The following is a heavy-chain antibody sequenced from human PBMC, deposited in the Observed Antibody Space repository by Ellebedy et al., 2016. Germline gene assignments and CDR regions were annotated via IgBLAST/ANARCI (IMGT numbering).Heavy chain of an antibody. J-gene: IGHJ6*02. Sequence: SETLSLTXTVSGGSISSGGYYWSWIRQHPGKGLEWIGYIYYSGSTYYNPSLKSRVTISVDTSKNQFSLKLSSVTAADTAVYYCARGLLGLLRYFDWFDGMDVWGQGTTVTVSS. CDR3: ARGLLGLLRYFDWFDGMDV. CDR1: GGSISSGGYY. D-gene: IGHD3-9*01. V-gene: IGHV4-31*03. CDR2: IYYSGST.